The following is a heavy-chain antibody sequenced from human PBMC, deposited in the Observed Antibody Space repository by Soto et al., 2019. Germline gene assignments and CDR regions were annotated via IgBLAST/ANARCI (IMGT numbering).Heavy chain of an antibody. CDR3: AMPGKKVNCLDP. CDR2: IIPIFGTA. Sequence: QVQLVQSGAEVKKPGSSVKVSCKASGGTFSSYAISWVRQAPGQGLEWMGGIIPIFGTANYAQKFQGRVTITADESTSTADMELSSLGSEDTAVYDFAMPGKKVNCLDPWGQGPLVTVSS. J-gene: IGHJ5*02. V-gene: IGHV1-69*01. CDR1: GGTFSSYA.